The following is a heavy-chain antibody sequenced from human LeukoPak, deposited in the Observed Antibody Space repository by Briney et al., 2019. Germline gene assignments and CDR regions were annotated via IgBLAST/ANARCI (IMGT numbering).Heavy chain of an antibody. CDR1: GFTFGSYD. CDR2: ISTGSNYI. Sequence: GGSLRLSCTASGFTFGSYDMNWVRQAPGKGLEWVSTISTGSNYIYYADSVKGRFTISRDNAKGSLYLQLSSLRAEDTAVYYCAKNVESKTLIRRSWFDPWGQGTLVTVSS. D-gene: IGHD2-21*01. V-gene: IGHV3-21*01. J-gene: IGHJ5*02. CDR3: AKNVESKTLIRRSWFDP.